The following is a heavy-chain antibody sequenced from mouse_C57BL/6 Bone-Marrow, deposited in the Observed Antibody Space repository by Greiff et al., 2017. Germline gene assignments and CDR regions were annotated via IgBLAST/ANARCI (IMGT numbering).Heavy chain of an antibody. J-gene: IGHJ1*03. CDR2: IDPSDSYT. CDR1: GYTFTSYW. CDR3: ASEYGSSYDWYFDV. Sequence: QVQLQQPGAELVMPGASVKLSCKASGYTFTSYWMHWVKQRPGQGLEWIGEIDPSDSYTNYNQKFKGKSTLTVDKSSSTAYMQLSSLTSEDSAVYYYASEYGSSYDWYFDVWGKGTTVTVSS. D-gene: IGHD1-1*01. V-gene: IGHV1-69*01.